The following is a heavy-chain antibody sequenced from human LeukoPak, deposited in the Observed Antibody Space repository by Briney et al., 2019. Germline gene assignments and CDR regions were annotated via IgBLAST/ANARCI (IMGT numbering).Heavy chain of an antibody. CDR1: GYTFTSYY. D-gene: IGHD6-6*01. CDR2: INPTGGST. Sequence: APVKASCKASGYTFTSYYMHWVRQAPGQGLEWMGIINPTGGSTTYAQKFQGRVTMTRDTSTSTVYMELSSLRSDDTAVYYCARTAARRFDYWGQGTLVTVSS. J-gene: IGHJ4*02. V-gene: IGHV1-46*01. CDR3: ARTAARRFDY.